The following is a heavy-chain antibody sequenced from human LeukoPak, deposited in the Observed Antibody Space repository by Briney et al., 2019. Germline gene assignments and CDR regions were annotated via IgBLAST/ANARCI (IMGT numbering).Heavy chain of an antibody. CDR2: INPNSGGT. D-gene: IGHD5-12*01. CDR3: ARDLRGSGYDLSA. J-gene: IGHJ4*02. V-gene: IGHV1-2*06. CDR1: GYTFTGYY. Sequence: ASVKVSCMASGYTFTGYYMHWVRQAPGQGLEWMGRINPNSGGTNYAQKFQGRVTMTRDTSISTAYMELSRLRSDDTAVYYCARDLRGSGYDLSAWGQGTLVTVSS.